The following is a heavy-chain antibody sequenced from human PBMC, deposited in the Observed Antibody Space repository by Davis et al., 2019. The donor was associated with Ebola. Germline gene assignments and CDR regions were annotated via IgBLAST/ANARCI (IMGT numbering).Heavy chain of an antibody. D-gene: IGHD6-19*01. CDR2: ISYDGSNK. CDR3: AKSPSGWYDY. CDR1: GFTFSSYG. V-gene: IGHV3-30*18. J-gene: IGHJ4*02. Sequence: GGSLRLSCAASGFTFSSYGMHWVRQAPGKGLEWVAVISYDGSNKYYADSVKGRFTISRDNSKNTLYLQMSSLRAEDTAVYYCAKSPSGWYDYWGQGTLVTVSS.